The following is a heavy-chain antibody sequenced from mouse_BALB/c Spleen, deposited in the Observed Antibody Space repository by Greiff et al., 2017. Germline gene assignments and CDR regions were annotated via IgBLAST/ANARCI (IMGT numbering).Heavy chain of an antibody. D-gene: IGHD2-1*01. V-gene: IGHV5-4*02. Sequence: EVQRVESGGGLVKPGGSLKLSCAASGFTFSDYYMYWVRQTPEKRLEWVATISDGGSYTYYPDSVKGRFTISRDNAKNNLYLQMSSLKSEDTAMYYCARDLGNPRGYAMDYWGQGTSVTVSS. CDR2: ISDGGSYT. CDR1: GFTFSDYY. CDR3: ARDLGNPRGYAMDY. J-gene: IGHJ4*01.